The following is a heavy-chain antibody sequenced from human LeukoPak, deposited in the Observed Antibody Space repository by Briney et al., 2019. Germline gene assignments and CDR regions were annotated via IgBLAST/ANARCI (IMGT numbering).Heavy chain of an antibody. J-gene: IGHJ2*01. Sequence: ASVKVSCKASGYTFTSYGISWVRQAPGQGLEWMGWISAYNGNTNYAQKLQGRVTMTTDTSTSTAYMELRSLRSDDTAVYYCARAFYPVPAESDWYFDLWGRGTLVTVSS. D-gene: IGHD2-2*01. V-gene: IGHV1-18*01. CDR2: ISAYNGNT. CDR1: GYTFTSYG. CDR3: ARAFYPVPAESDWYFDL.